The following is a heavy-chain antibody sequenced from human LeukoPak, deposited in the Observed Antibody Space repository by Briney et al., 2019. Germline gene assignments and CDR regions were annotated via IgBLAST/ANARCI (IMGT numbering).Heavy chain of an antibody. CDR1: GGTFSSYA. CDR3: TLGAPYYYYGMDV. V-gene: IGHV1-69*06. CDR2: IIPIFGTA. J-gene: IGHJ6*04. D-gene: IGHD3-16*01. Sequence: SVKVSCKASGGTFSSYAISWVRQAPGEGLEWMGGIIPIFGTANYAQKFQGRVTITADKSTSTAYMELSSLRSEDTAVYYCTLGAPYYYYGMDVWGKGTTVTVSS.